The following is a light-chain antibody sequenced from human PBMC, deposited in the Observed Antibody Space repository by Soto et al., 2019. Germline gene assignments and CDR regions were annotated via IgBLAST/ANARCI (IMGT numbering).Light chain of an antibody. CDR3: QQAYSFPLT. CDR1: QGISSW. J-gene: IGKJ4*01. V-gene: IGKV1-12*01. Sequence: DLHMTQSPSSVSASVGDRVTITCRASQGISSWLAWYQQKPGKAPKLLIYTVSSLQSVFPSRFSGSGSGTDFTLTICRLQPQDFATVYFQQAYSFPLTFGGGTKMEIK. CDR2: TVS.